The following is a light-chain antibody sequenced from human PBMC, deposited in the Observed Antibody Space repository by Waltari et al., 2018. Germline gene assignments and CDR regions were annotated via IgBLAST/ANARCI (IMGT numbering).Light chain of an antibody. CDR3: QQYNKWPRT. CDR1: QSVSSN. CDR2: GAS. V-gene: IGKV3-15*01. Sequence: EIVMTQSPATLSVPPGERATLSCRASQSVSSNLAWYQQKLGQAPRLLIYGASTRATGTPVRFSGSGSGTEFTLTISSLQSEDFAVYYCQQYNKWPRTFGQGTKVEIK. J-gene: IGKJ1*01.